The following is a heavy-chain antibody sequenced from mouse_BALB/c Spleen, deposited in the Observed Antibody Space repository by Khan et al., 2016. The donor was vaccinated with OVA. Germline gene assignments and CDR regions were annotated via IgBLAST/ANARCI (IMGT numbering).Heavy chain of an antibody. Sequence: XQQSGAELARPGASVKMSCKASGYTFTTYTMHWVKQRPGQGLEWIGYINPSNGYTNYNQKFKDKSTLTADKSSSTAYMQLSSLTSDYSAVYYCAREGAYYRSDGWFSYWDQGTLVTVSA. CDR2: INPSNGYT. D-gene: IGHD2-14*01. CDR3: AREGAYYRSDGWFSY. CDR1: GYTFTTYT. V-gene: IGHV1-4*01. J-gene: IGHJ3*01.